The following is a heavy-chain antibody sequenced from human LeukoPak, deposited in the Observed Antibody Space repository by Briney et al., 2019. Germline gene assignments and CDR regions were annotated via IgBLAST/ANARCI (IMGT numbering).Heavy chain of an antibody. CDR1: GYTFTGYY. J-gene: IGHJ4*02. V-gene: IGHV1-2*02. D-gene: IGHD3-10*01. CDR3: ARSWFGELSHFDY. CDR2: INPNSGGT. Sequence: GASVKVSCKASGYTFTGYYMHWVRQAPGQGLEWMGWINPNSGGTNYAQKFQGRVTMTRDTSISTAYVELSRLRSDDTAVYYCARSWFGELSHFDYWGQGTLVTVSS.